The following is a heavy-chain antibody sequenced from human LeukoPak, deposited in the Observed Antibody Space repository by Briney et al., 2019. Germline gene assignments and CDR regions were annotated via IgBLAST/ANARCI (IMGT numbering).Heavy chain of an antibody. CDR1: GTSITNYY. Sequence: SETLSLTCSVSGTSITNYYWSWIRQSPVRGLEWIGYVSHVGGTMYHPSFKSRVSISIDSSNSHFSLRLTSMTAADTAVYFCARSGWNNGKAYLPSWGQGTPVIVSS. V-gene: IGHV4-59*01. J-gene: IGHJ1*01. D-gene: IGHD1/OR15-1a*01. CDR3: ARSGWNNGKAYLPS. CDR2: VSHVGGT.